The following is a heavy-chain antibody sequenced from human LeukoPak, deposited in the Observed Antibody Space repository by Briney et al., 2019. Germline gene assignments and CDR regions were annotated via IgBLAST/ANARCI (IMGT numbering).Heavy chain of an antibody. CDR3: ARWGGRYYDSSGYYNFGY. J-gene: IGHJ4*02. CDR1: GYSFTSYW. V-gene: IGHV5-51*01. Sequence: GESLKISCKGSGYSFTSYWIGWVRQMPGKGLEWMGIIYPGDSDTRYSPSFQGQVTISADKSISTAYLQWSSLKASDTAMYYCARWGGRYYDSSGYYNFGYWGQGTLVTVSS. CDR2: IYPGDSDT. D-gene: IGHD3-22*01.